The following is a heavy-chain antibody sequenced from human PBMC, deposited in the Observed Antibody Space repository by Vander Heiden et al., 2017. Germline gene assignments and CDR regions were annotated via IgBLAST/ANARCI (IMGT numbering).Heavy chain of an antibody. D-gene: IGHD6-13*01. Sequence: QLQQSGPGLVKPSQTLSLTCVISGDSVSSKSVAWNWIRQSPSRGLEWLGRTYYRSKWYNDYAESVKSRITINPDTSKNQFSLHLNSVTPEDTAVYFCARVTWEQQLSWFDPWGQGTLVTVSS. CDR3: ARVTWEQQLSWFDP. CDR2: TYYRSKWYN. CDR1: GDSVSSKSVA. J-gene: IGHJ5*02. V-gene: IGHV6-1*01.